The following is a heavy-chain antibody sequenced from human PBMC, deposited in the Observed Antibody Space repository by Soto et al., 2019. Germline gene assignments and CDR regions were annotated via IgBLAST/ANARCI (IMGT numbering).Heavy chain of an antibody. Sequence: QVQLQESGPGLVKPSQTLSLICTVSGGSINSGGYYWNWIRQHPGKGLEWIGYIFYSGSTYYNPSLRSRVTITADTSENHFSLNLSSVTAAVTAVYFCARGYRQSGSSSSWVSDYWGQGTLVNVSS. CDR1: GGSINSGGYY. CDR2: IFYSGST. V-gene: IGHV4-31*03. D-gene: IGHD6-13*01. CDR3: ARGYRQSGSSSSWVSDY. J-gene: IGHJ4*02.